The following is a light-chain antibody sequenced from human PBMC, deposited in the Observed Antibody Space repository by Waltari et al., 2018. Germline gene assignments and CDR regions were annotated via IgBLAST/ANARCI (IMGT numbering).Light chain of an antibody. CDR2: RNN. J-gene: IGLJ3*02. CDR1: SPNIGSNY. Sequence: QSVLTQPPSASGTPGQRVTISCSGSSPNIGSNYVYCYQHPPGTAPKLLIYRNNQRPSGVPGRFSGSKSDTSASLAISGLRSEDEADYYCAAWDASLSAWLFGGGTRVTVL. CDR3: AAWDASLSAWL. V-gene: IGLV1-47*01.